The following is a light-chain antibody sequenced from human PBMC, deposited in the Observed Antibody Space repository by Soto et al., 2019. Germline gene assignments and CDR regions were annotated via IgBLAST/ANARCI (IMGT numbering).Light chain of an antibody. J-gene: IGKJ1*01. V-gene: IGKV1-5*01. Sequence: DIQMTQSPSTLSASVGDRVTITCRASQSISSWLAWYQQKPGKAPKLLIYDASSLESGVPSRFSGSGSGTEFALSASSLQPDDFATYYCHQYNSYWTFGQGTKVEIK. CDR1: QSISSW. CDR2: DAS. CDR3: HQYNSYWT.